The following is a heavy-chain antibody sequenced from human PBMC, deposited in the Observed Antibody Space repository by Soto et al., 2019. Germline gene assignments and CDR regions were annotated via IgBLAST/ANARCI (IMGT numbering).Heavy chain of an antibody. J-gene: IGHJ5*02. V-gene: IGHV3-21*01. CDR2: ISSSSTYI. Sequence: GGSLRLSCAASGFTFRNYNMNWVRQAPAKGLEWVSSISSSSTYIYYADSVKGRFTISRDNAKNSLYLQMNSLRADDTAVYYCASDPTNLKHCSGWYSWFDPWGQGTLVTVSS. CDR1: GFTFRNYN. D-gene: IGHD6-19*01. CDR3: ASDPTNLKHCSGWYSWFDP.